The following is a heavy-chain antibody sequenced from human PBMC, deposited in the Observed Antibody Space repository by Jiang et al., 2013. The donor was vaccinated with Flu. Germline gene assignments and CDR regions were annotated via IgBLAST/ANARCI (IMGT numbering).Heavy chain of an antibody. V-gene: IGHV1-18*01. D-gene: IGHD3-16*01. Sequence: VRQAPGQGLEWMGWISAYNGNTNYAQKLQGRVTMTTDTSTSTAYMELRSLRSDDTAVYYCARGLRGFGDYWGQGTLVTVSS. CDR3: ARGLRGFGDY. J-gene: IGHJ4*02. CDR2: ISAYNGNT.